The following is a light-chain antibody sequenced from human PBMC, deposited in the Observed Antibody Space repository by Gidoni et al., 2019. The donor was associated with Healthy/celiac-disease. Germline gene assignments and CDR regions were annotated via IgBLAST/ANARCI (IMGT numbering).Light chain of an antibody. CDR3: QQCNSYSFT. Sequence: DNQMNQSPSTLSASVGDRVTITCRASQSISSWLAWYQQKPGKAPKLLVYTASSLESGVPSRFSGSGSGTEFTLTISSLQPDDFATYYCQQCNSYSFTFGQGTRVEIK. CDR1: QSISSW. V-gene: IGKV1-5*03. J-gene: IGKJ1*01. CDR2: TAS.